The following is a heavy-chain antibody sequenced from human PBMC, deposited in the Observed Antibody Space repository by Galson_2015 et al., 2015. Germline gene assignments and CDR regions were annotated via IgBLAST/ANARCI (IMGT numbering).Heavy chain of an antibody. J-gene: IGHJ4*02. CDR1: GFTFGSRA. CDR2: ISGPGDST. Sequence: SLRLSCAGSGFTFGSRAMSWVRQAPGKGPEWVSAISGPGDSTFYGDSVKGRFTISRDNSRDTLYLHMTSLGVEDTATYHCARGHLSSSSFFDIWGQGTLVSVSS. CDR3: ARGHLSSSSFFDI. D-gene: IGHD6-6*01. V-gene: IGHV3-23*01.